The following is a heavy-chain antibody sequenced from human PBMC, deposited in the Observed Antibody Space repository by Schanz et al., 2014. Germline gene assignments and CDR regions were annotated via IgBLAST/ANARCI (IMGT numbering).Heavy chain of an antibody. CDR3: ARGRGCTGGSCYSWFDL. V-gene: IGHV3-11*01. CDR2: ISDSGDST. CDR1: GFTFSDYY. D-gene: IGHD2-15*01. Sequence: QVQLVDSGGGLVKPGGSLRLSCAASGFTFSDYYMTWIRQAPGKGLEWVSDISDSGDSTHYADSVKGRFTISRDNAKNSLYLQMNSLKTEDTAVYYCARGRGCTGGSCYSWFDLWGQGTLVTVAS. J-gene: IGHJ5*02.